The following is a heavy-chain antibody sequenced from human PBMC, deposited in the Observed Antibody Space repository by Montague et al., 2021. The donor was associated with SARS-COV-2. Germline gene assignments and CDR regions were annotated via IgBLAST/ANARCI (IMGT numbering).Heavy chain of an antibody. CDR2: IDWDDDK. J-gene: IGHJ6*02. Sequence: PALVKPTQTLTLTCTFSGFSLSTSGMCVSWIRQPPGKALEWLALIDWDDDKYYSTSLKTRLTISKDTSKNRVVLTMTNMDPVDTATYYCARTQIVDIYYYYGMDVWGQGTTVTVSS. CDR3: ARTQIVDIYYYYGMDV. V-gene: IGHV2-70*01. CDR1: GFSLSTSGMC. D-gene: IGHD5-12*01.